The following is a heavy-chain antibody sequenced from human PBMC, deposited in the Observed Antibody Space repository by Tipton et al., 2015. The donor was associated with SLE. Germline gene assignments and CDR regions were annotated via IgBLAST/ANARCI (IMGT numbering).Heavy chain of an antibody. CDR1: GGSISSYY. CDR3: ARDTRGLATIWGAFDI. J-gene: IGHJ3*02. V-gene: IGHV4-59*01. CDR2: IYYSGST. D-gene: IGHD5-12*01. Sequence: TLSLTCTVSGGSISSYYWSWIRQPPGKGLEWIGYIYYSGSTNYNPSLKSRVTISVDTSKNQFSLKLSSVTAADTAGYYCARDTRGLATIWGAFDIWGQGTMVTVSS.